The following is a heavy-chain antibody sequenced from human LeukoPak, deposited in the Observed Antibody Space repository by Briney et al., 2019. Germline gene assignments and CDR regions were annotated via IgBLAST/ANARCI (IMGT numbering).Heavy chain of an antibody. CDR1: GYTLTELS. CDR3: AAVKTYYYDTSGYYFPLNAFDI. V-gene: IGHV1-24*01. D-gene: IGHD3-22*01. Sequence: ASVTVSCKVSGYTLTELSMHWVRQAPGKGLEWMGGFDPEDGETIYAQKFQGRVTMTEDTSTDTAYMELSSLRSEDTAVYYCAAVKTYYYDTSGYYFPLNAFDIWGQGTVTVSS. J-gene: IGHJ3*02. CDR2: FDPEDGET.